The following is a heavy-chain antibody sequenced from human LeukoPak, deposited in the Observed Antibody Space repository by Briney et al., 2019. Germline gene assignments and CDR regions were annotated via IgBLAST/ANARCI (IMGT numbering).Heavy chain of an antibody. Sequence: GGSLRLSCAASGFTFTKYWMTWVRQAPGKGLGWVANIKQDGSEKFYVDSVKGRFTISRDNAKNSLDLQINSLGAEDTAVYYCARGLDCRSTSCYLDNWGQGTLVTVSS. CDR1: GFTFTKYW. D-gene: IGHD2-2*01. CDR3: ARGLDCRSTSCYLDN. J-gene: IGHJ4*02. V-gene: IGHV3-7*01. CDR2: IKQDGSEK.